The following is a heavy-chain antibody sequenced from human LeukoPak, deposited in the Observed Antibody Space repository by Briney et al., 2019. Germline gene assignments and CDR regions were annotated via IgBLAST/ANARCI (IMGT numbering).Heavy chain of an antibody. Sequence: GASVKVSCKASGYTFSSYGVSWVRPAPGQGLEWVGWISAYNGNTNYAQKVQGRVTMTTDTSTSTAYMDLRSLRSDDTAVYYCARTIDYGDSEVLDYWGQGTLVTVSS. J-gene: IGHJ4*02. V-gene: IGHV1-18*01. D-gene: IGHD4-17*01. CDR2: ISAYNGNT. CDR3: ARTIDYGDSEVLDY. CDR1: GYTFSSYG.